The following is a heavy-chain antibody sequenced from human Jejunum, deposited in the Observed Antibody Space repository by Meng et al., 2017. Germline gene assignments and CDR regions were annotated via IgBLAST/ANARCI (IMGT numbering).Heavy chain of an antibody. J-gene: IGHJ6*02. CDR3: ARDKAEIISMVGGVIRGGDHYGMDV. V-gene: IGHV3-48*03. D-gene: IGHD3-10*01. Sequence: GGSLRLSCAASGFTFSSFEMNWVRQAPGKGREGVSYISRSGETIYYADSVNGRLTVSRDNAKNSLYLQMNSLRAEDTAVYYCARDKAEIISMVGGVIRGGDHYGMDVWGQGTTVTVSS. CDR2: ISRSGETI. CDR1: GFTFSSFE.